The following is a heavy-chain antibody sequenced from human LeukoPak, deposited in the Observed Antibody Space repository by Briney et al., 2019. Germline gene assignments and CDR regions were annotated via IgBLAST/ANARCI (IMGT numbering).Heavy chain of an antibody. CDR1: GFTFSSYS. D-gene: IGHD6-6*01. V-gene: IGHV3-21*01. CDR2: ISSGSTYM. J-gene: IGHJ3*02. Sequence: KTGGSLRLSCAASGFTFSSYSMNWVRQAPGKGLEWVSSISSGSTYMYYADSVKGRFTISRDNAQNSMYLQMNSLRAEDTAVYYCGGVGGRSKAAKGDAFDIWGQGTMVTVSS. CDR3: GGVGGRSKAAKGDAFDI.